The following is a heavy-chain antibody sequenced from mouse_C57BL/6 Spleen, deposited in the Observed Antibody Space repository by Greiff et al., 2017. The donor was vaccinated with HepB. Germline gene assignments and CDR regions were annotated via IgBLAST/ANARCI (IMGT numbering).Heavy chain of an antibody. Sequence: VQLQQSGPELVKPGASVKIPCKASGYTFTDYNMDWVKQSHGKSLEWIGDINHNIGGIIYNQKFKGKATLTVDKSSSTAYMELRSLKSEDTAVYYCAREICSYGRSPFDCWGQGTLVTVSA. V-gene: IGHV1-18*01. CDR3: AREICSYGRSPFDC. J-gene: IGHJ3*01. CDR2: INHNIGGI. CDR1: GYTFTDYN. D-gene: IGHD1-1*01.